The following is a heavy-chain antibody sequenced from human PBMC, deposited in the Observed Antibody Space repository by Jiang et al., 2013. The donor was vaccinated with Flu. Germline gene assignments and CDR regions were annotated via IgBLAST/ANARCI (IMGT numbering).Heavy chain of an antibody. V-gene: IGHV1-46*01. Sequence: AEVKKPGASMKISCKTSGYILATYYIHWVRQAPGLGLQWMGVIDPRFGSTTYAQPFQGRVIMTRDMSTGTVYMELASLRSEDTAMYYCVRFSGGGGKSETDYWGQGTLVTVSS. J-gene: IGHJ4*02. CDR1: GYILATYY. D-gene: IGHD4-23*01. CDR3: VRFSGGGGKSETDY. CDR2: IDPRFGST.